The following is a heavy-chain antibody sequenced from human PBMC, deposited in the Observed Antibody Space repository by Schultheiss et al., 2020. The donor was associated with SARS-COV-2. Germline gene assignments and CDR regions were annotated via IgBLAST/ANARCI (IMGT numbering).Heavy chain of an antibody. Sequence: GGSLRLSCAASGFTFSSYAMSWVRQAPGKGLEWVSYISSSDSIIYHADSVEGRFTISRDNAKNSLYLQMNSLRGEDTAVYYCARAERIGGAPVGLGYWGQGALVTVSS. J-gene: IGHJ4*02. V-gene: IGHV3-48*04. D-gene: IGHD3-16*01. CDR3: ARAERIGGAPVGLGY. CDR1: GFTFSSYA. CDR2: ISSSDSII.